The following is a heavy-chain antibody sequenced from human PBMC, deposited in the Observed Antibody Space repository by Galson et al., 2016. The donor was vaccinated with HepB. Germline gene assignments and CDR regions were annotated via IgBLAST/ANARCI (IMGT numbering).Heavy chain of an antibody. D-gene: IGHD4-23*01. J-gene: IGHJ5*02. CDR2: FSSSTGNI. CDR1: GFTFSSYA. V-gene: IGHV3-48*04. CDR3: ARVRGDYGGTYDP. Sequence: SLRLSCAASGFTFSSYAMHWVRQAPGKGLEWVSYFSSSTGNILYPDSVKGRFTVSRDNAKNSLYLLMNSLRAEETALYYCARVRGDYGGTYDPWGQGTLVTVSS.